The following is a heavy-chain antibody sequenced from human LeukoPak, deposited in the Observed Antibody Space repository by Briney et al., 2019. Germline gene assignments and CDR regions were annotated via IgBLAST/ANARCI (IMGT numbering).Heavy chain of an antibody. CDR3: ARGGLVPAAARVIGFDI. J-gene: IGHJ3*02. Sequence: GGSLRLSCAASGFTVSSNYMSWVRQAPGKGLEWVSVIYSGGSTYCADSVKGRFTISRDNSKNTLYLQMNSLRAEDTAVYYCARGGLVPAAARVIGFDIWGQGTMVTVSS. D-gene: IGHD2-2*01. CDR1: GFTVSSNY. CDR2: IYSGGST. V-gene: IGHV3-66*02.